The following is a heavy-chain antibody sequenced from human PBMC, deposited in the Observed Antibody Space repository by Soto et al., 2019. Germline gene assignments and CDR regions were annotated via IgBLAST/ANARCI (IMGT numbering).Heavy chain of an antibody. CDR3: ARGSTTMIAGYYYYAMAV. V-gene: IGHV1-69*13. J-gene: IGHJ6*02. CDR1: GGTFSSYA. CDR2: LIPIFGTA. Sequence: SVRVSCQASGGTFSSYAISWVRQAPGQGLEWMGGLIPIFGTANYAQKYQGRVTITADESKSTAYMELSRLRSEDTAVYYGARGSTTMIAGYYYYAMAVWGQGSMVTV. D-gene: IGHD3-22*01.